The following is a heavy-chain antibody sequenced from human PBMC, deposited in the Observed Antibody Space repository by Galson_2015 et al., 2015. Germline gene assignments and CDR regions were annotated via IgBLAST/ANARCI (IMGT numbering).Heavy chain of an antibody. CDR3: AHSLTMIRRRGFDY. V-gene: IGHV2-5*02. D-gene: IGHD3-22*01. Sequence: PALVNPTQTLTLTCTFSGFSLSTSGVGVGWIRQPPGKALEWLALIYWDDDKRYSPSLKSRLTITKDTSKNQVVLTMTNMDPVDTATYYCAHSLTMIRRRGFDYWGQGTLVTVSS. CDR1: GFSLSTSGVG. CDR2: IYWDDDK. J-gene: IGHJ4*02.